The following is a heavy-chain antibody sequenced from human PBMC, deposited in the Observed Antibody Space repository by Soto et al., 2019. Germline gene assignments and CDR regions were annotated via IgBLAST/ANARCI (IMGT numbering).Heavy chain of an antibody. CDR3: ARPPGLNYELEYFDL. D-gene: IGHD3-16*01. V-gene: IGHV1-2*02. CDR1: GYTFTGYY. Sequence: GASVKVSCKASGYTFTGYYMHWVRQAPGQGFEWMGRISPKSGGTNYAQKFQGRVTMTWDTSLNTASMELSSLISEDTAVCYCARPPGLNYELEYFDLWGQGTLVTVSS. J-gene: IGHJ4*02. CDR2: ISPKSGGT.